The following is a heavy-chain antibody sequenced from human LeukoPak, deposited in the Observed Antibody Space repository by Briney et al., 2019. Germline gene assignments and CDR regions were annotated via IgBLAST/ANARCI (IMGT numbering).Heavy chain of an antibody. CDR2: VYMAGST. CDR3: ARNSDILTESYGAFDM. V-gene: IGHV3-53*01. D-gene: IGHD3-9*01. J-gene: IGHJ3*02. Sequence: GGSLRLSCALSGFTVTDYYMSWVRQAPGKGLEWVSVVYMAGSTYYAHSVRGRFTVSRDTSMNTVYLQMNSLRVEDTAVYYCARNSDILTESYGAFDMWGQGTMVTVSS. CDR1: GFTVTDYY.